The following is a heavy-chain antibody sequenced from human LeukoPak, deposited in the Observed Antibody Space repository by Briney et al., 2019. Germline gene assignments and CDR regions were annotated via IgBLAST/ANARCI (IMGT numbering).Heavy chain of an antibody. V-gene: IGHV3-30*18. CDR3: AKSIWLGELLPLDY. D-gene: IGHD3-10*01. Sequence: GGSLRLSCAASGFTFSSYGMHWVRQAPGKGLEWVAVISYDGSNKYYADSVKGRFTISRDNPKHTLYLQMNSLRAEDTAVYYCAKSIWLGELLPLDYWGQGTLVTVSS. J-gene: IGHJ4*02. CDR1: GFTFSSYG. CDR2: ISYDGSNK.